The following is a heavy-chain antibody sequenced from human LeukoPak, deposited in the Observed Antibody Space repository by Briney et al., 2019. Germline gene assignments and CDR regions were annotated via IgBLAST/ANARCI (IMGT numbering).Heavy chain of an antibody. CDR3: ATPKEGELWLYFDY. CDR2: ISYDGSNK. D-gene: IGHD5-18*01. CDR1: GFTFSSYG. V-gene: IGHV3-30*03. J-gene: IGHJ4*02. Sequence: PGRSLRLSCAASGFTFSSYGMHWVRQAPGKGLEWVAVISYDGSNKYYADSVKGRFTISRDNSKNTLYLQMNSLRAEDTAVYYCATPKEGELWLYFDYWGQGTLVTVSS.